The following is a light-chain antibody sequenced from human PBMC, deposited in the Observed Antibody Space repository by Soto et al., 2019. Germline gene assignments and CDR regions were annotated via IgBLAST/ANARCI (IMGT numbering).Light chain of an antibody. J-gene: IGKJ1*01. CDR3: YQYGSSPWT. Sequence: EIVLTQSPGTLSLSPGERATLSCRASQSVSSSYLAWYQQKPGQAPRPLIYGASSRAIGIPDRFSGSGSGTDFTLTISRLEPEDFAVYYCYQYGSSPWTFGQGTKVDIK. V-gene: IGKV3-20*01. CDR2: GAS. CDR1: QSVSSSY.